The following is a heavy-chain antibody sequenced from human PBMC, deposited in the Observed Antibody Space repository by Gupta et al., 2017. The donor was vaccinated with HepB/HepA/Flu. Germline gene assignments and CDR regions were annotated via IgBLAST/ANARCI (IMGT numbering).Heavy chain of an antibody. CDR3: ARQEPYTPLGFGESIIDY. CDR2: IYYSGST. CDR1: GGSISSSSYY. D-gene: IGHD3-10*01. J-gene: IGHJ4*02. Sequence: QLQLQESGPGLVKPSETLSLTCTVSGGSISSSSYYWGWIRQPPGKGLEWIGSIYYSGSTYYNPSLKSRVTISVDTSKNQFSLKLSSVTAADTAVYYCARQEPYTPLGFGESIIDYWGQGTLVTVSS. V-gene: IGHV4-39*01.